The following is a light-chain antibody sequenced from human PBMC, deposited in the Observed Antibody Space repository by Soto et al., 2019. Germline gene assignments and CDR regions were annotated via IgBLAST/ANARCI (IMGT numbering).Light chain of an antibody. CDR2: EDS. CDR1: QDISNY. V-gene: IGKV1-33*01. J-gene: IGKJ2*01. Sequence: DIQLTQSPSSLSASVGDRVTITCQASQDISNYLNWYQQKSAKAPKLFINEDSNLEAGVPSWFIGTAVGSDFNLTFVSLAIEHSRLYTRQLYVEAGKTFGRGT. CDR3: QLYVEAGKT.